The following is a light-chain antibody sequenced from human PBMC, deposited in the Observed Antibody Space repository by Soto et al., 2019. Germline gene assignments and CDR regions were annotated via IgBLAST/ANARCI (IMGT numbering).Light chain of an antibody. CDR2: DVS. CDR3: QQYNSN. CDR1: QSINNW. J-gene: IGKJ4*01. Sequence: IQMTQSPSTVSASVGDRVTITCRASQSINNWLAWYQQKPGKAPKLLIYDVSNLGSGVPSRFSGSGSGAEFTLTISSLQPADFATYYCQQYNSNFGGGTRVEIK. V-gene: IGKV1-5*01.